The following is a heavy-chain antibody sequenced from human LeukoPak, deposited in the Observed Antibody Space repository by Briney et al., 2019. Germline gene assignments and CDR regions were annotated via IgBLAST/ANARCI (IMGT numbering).Heavy chain of an antibody. Sequence: SETLSLSCTVSGGSISSSSYYWGWIRQPPGKGLEWIGSIYYSGSTYYNPSLKSRVTISVDTSKNQFSLKLSSVTAADTAVYYCARWARRVFDYWGQGTLVTVSS. CDR2: IYYSGST. D-gene: IGHD5-12*01. CDR3: ARWARRVFDY. J-gene: IGHJ4*02. V-gene: IGHV4-39*01. CDR1: GGSISSSSYY.